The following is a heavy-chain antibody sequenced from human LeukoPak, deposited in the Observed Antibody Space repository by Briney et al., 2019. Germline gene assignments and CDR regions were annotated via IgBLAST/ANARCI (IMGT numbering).Heavy chain of an antibody. CDR3: ARSYSSSWYDPPDY. CDR2: IYYSGST. Sequence: SQTLSLTCTVSGGSISSGSYYWSWIRQPPGKGLEWIGYIYYSGSTNYNPSLKSRVTISVDTSKNQFSLKLSSVTAADTAVYYCARSYSSSWYDPPDYWGQGTLVTVSS. D-gene: IGHD6-13*01. CDR1: GGSISSGSYY. V-gene: IGHV4-61*01. J-gene: IGHJ4*02.